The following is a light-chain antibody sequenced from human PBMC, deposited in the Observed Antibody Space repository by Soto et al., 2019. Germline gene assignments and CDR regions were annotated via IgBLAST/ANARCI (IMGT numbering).Light chain of an antibody. CDR3: SSYTSSYTLV. J-gene: IGLJ2*01. CDR2: DVS. V-gene: IGLV2-14*01. Sequence: QSALTQPASVSGSPGQSITISCTGTSSDVGGYNYVSWYQQHPGKAPKLMIYDVSNRPSGVSNRFSGSKSGNTASLTISGLQGGDEADYYGSSYTSSYTLVFGGGTKVTVL. CDR1: SSDVGGYNY.